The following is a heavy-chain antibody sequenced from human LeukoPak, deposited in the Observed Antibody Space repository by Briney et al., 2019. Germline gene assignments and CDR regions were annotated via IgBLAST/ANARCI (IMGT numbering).Heavy chain of an antibody. J-gene: IGHJ4*02. CDR3: AKDIRAYSGYDY. CDR1: GFIFSSYA. CDR2: ISGTGGRT. V-gene: IGHV3-23*01. D-gene: IGHD5-12*01. Sequence: PGGSLRLSCAASGFIFSSYAMSWVRQAPGKGLEWVLGISGTGGRTYYADSVEGRFTISRDNSKNTLYLQMNSLRAEDTALYYCAKDIRAYSGYDYWGQGTLVTVSS.